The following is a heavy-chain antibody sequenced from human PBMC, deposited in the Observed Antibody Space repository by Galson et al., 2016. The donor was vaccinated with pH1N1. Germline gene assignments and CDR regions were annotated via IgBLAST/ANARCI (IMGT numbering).Heavy chain of an antibody. V-gene: IGHV1-58*02. J-gene: IGHJ6*02. CDR1: GFTFSDST. D-gene: IGHD3-3*01. Sequence: SVKVSCKASGFTFSDSTMQWVRQARGQRLEWIGWIVVGSGDTNYAQKFQERVTITRNMSTSTAYMELTTLRSEDTAVYYCAADTLFLAYPKRRYYCYAMDVWGQGTTVTVSS. CDR2: IVVGSGDT. CDR3: AADTLFLAYPKRRYYCYAMDV.